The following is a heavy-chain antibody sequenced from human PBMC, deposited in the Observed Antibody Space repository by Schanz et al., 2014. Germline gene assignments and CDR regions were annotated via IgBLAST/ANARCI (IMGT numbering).Heavy chain of an antibody. CDR2: IRYDGSNQ. CDR1: GFTFTNLG. D-gene: IGHD6-19*01. Sequence: QVQLVESGGGVVQPGGSLRLSCAASGFTFTNLGMHWVRRAPGKGLEWVAFIRYDGSNQYYADSVKGRFTISRDNSKNTLYLQMNSLRAEDTAVYYCAKDLAVAGDYWGQGTLVTVSS. J-gene: IGHJ4*02. CDR3: AKDLAVAGDY. V-gene: IGHV3-30*02.